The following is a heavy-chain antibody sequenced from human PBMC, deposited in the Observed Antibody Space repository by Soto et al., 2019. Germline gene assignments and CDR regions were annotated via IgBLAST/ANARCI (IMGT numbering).Heavy chain of an antibody. Sequence: SETLSLTCTVSGGSLTSSSYYWGWIRQPPGKGLEWIGSFYYSQSTYFNPSLKSRVTISVETSKNQYSLKLSAVTAADTAVYYCARRSTVTYDYWGQGILVTVSS. D-gene: IGHD4-17*01. CDR2: FYYSQST. V-gene: IGHV4-39*01. J-gene: IGHJ4*02. CDR3: ARRSTVTYDY. CDR1: GGSLTSSSYY.